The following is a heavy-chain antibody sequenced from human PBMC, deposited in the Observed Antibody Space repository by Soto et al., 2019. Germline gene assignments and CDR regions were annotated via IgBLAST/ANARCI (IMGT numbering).Heavy chain of an antibody. V-gene: IGHV3-11*01. CDR3: ARESITIFGVVIRLDY. D-gene: IGHD3-3*01. CDR2: ISSSGSTI. J-gene: IGHJ4*02. CDR1: GFTFSDYY. Sequence: KPGGSLRLSCAASGFTFSDYYMSWIRQAPGKGLEWVSYISSSGSTIYYADSVKGRFTISRDNAKNSLYLQMNSLRAEDTAVYYCARESITIFGVVIRLDYWGQGTLVTVFS.